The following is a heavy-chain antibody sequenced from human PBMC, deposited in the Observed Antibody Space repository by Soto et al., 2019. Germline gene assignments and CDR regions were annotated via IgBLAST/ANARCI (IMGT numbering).Heavy chain of an antibody. J-gene: IGHJ4*02. CDR3: GKSKNYNSWSFQF. V-gene: IGHV3-30*18. Sequence: QVQLVESGGGVVQPGRSLRLSCAASGFSLSSYGIHWVRQAPGKGLDWVAGLSYDGTNKYYADSVKGRFTISRDNSENTLYLQMNNLSAEDTAVYFCGKSKNYNSWSFQFWGQGTLVTVSS. D-gene: IGHD3-10*01. CDR1: GFSLSSYG. CDR2: LSYDGTNK.